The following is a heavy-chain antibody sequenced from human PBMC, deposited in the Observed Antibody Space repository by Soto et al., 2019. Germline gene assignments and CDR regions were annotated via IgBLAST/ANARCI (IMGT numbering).Heavy chain of an antibody. J-gene: IGHJ4*02. CDR2: ITPIYPTT. D-gene: IGHD5-18*01. Sequence: QVQLVQSGAEVRKPGSSVQVSCKASGGTFYTYTFSWVRQAPGQGLEWMGSITPIYPTTNYAEKFQGRLTVTADVSTNTAYMELNSLTSEDTAVYYCARNHRYSFPTADDLDSWGQGTLVTVSS. V-gene: IGHV1-69*15. CDR1: GGTFYTYT. CDR3: ARNHRYSFPTADDLDS.